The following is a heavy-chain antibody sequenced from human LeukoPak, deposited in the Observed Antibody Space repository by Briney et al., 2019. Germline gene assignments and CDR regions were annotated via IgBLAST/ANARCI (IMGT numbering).Heavy chain of an antibody. V-gene: IGHV3-49*03. D-gene: IGHD3-3*01. CDR3: VKGRTRADS. CDR2: IRSKGSGGTI. J-gene: IGHJ4*02. CDR1: GFPFNEYA. Sequence: GRSLRLSCTASGFPFNEYAMSWFRQAPGKGLEWVGFIRSKGSGGTIEYAASVKGRFTLSRDDSKSIVSLQMNSLQSEDTAVYYCVKGRTRADSWGQGTLVTVSS.